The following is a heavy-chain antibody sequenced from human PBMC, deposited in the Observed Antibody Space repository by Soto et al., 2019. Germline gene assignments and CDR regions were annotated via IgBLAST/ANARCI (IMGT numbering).Heavy chain of an antibody. Sequence: EVQLVESGGGLVQPGGSLRLSCAASGFTFSSYSMNWVRQAPGKGLEWVSYISSSSSTIYYADSVKGRFTISRDNAKNSLYLQMNSLRAEDTAVYYCARDGIVATIWDYYYYGMDVWGQGTTVTVSS. J-gene: IGHJ6*02. D-gene: IGHD5-12*01. CDR2: ISSSSSTI. V-gene: IGHV3-48*01. CDR3: ARDGIVATIWDYYYYGMDV. CDR1: GFTFSSYS.